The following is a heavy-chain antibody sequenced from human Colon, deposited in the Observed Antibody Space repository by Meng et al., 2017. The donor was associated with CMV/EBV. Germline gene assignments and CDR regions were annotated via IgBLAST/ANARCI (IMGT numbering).Heavy chain of an antibody. Sequence: GGSLRLSCAASGFTFSSYGMHWVRQAPGKGLEWVAVIWFDGSSKYYADSVKGRFTISRDNSDNTLHLQMNSMRAEDTAVYYCAKGGSYYPHPSFYFDYWGQGTQVTVSS. CDR3: AKGGSYYPHPSFYFDY. CDR1: GFTFSSYG. V-gene: IGHV3-33*06. CDR2: IWFDGSSK. D-gene: IGHD1-26*01. J-gene: IGHJ4*02.